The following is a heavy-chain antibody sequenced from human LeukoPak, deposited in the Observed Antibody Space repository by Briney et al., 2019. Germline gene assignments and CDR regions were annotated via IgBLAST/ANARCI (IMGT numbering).Heavy chain of an antibody. D-gene: IGHD2-2*01. CDR3: AKDTDYCSSTSCYYNWFDP. CDR2: ISGSGGST. Sequence: GGSLRLSCAASGFTFSSYAMSWVRQAPGKGLEWVSAISGSGGSTYYADSVKGRFTISRDNSKNTLYLQMNSLRAEDTAVYYCAKDTDYCSSTSCYYNWFDPRGQGTLVTVSS. CDR1: GFTFSSYA. V-gene: IGHV3-23*01. J-gene: IGHJ5*02.